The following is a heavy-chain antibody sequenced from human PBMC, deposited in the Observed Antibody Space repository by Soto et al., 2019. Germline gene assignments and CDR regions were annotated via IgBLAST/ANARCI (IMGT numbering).Heavy chain of an antibody. V-gene: IGHV1-18*01. D-gene: IGHD3-3*01. Sequence: ASVKVSCKASGGTFSSYAISWVRQAPGQGLEWMGWISAYNGNTNYAQKLQGRVTMTTDTSTSTAYMELRSLRSDDTAVYYCASGYYRYYYYYMDVWGKGTTVTVSS. J-gene: IGHJ6*03. CDR2: ISAYNGNT. CDR1: GGTFSSYA. CDR3: ASGYYRYYYYYMDV.